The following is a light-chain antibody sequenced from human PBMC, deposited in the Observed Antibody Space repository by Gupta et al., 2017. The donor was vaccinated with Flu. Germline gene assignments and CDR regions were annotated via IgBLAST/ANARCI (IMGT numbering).Light chain of an antibody. Sequence: SGDALSKQYVFWYQQKPGRAPILVTYKEIEMPSGIPERFSGSSSGTTVTLTISGVQAEDEADYYCQSPDSSGSWVFGGGTKLTVL. CDR2: KEI. CDR1: ALSKQY. CDR3: QSPDSSGSWV. V-gene: IGLV3-25*03. J-gene: IGLJ3*02.